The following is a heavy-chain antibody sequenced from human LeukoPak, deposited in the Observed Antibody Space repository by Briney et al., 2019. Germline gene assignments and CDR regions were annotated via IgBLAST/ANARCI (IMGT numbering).Heavy chain of an antibody. CDR1: GFAFHNYA. Sequence: GGSLRLSCVGSGFAFHNYAMHWVRRPPGKGLGWVSAINWNSDTKAYADSVKGRFTISRDRARNSLYLQMDSLRPEDTALYYCAKDAGGNGAYFYAMDVWGQGTSVTVSS. CDR2: INWNSDTK. V-gene: IGHV3-9*01. J-gene: IGHJ6*02. D-gene: IGHD4-23*01. CDR3: AKDAGGNGAYFYAMDV.